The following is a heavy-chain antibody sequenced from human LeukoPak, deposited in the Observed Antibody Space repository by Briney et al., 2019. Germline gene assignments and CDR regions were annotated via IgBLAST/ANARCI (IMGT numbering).Heavy chain of an antibody. Sequence: GGSLRLSCAASGFTFSSYGMSWVRQAPGKGLEWVSSITSSSSYIYYADSVKGRFTISRDNAKNSLYLQMNSLRAEDTAVYYCARHVVAVGFDYWGQGTLVTVSS. J-gene: IGHJ4*02. D-gene: IGHD2-21*01. CDR3: ARHVVAVGFDY. V-gene: IGHV3-21*01. CDR2: ITSSSSYI. CDR1: GFTFSSYG.